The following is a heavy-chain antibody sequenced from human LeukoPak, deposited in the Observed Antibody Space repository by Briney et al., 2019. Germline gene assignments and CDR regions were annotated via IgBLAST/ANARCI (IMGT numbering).Heavy chain of an antibody. V-gene: IGHV3-30*02. D-gene: IGHD5-12*01. CDR3: AKDQEVATLEPIYYFDY. J-gene: IGHJ4*02. Sequence: PGGSLRLSCAASGFTFSSYGMHWVRQAPGKGLEWVAFIRYDGSNKYYADSVKGRFTISRDNSKNTLYLHVNSLRAEDTAVYYCAKDQEVATLEPIYYFDYWGQGTLVTVSS. CDR1: GFTFSSYG. CDR2: IRYDGSNK.